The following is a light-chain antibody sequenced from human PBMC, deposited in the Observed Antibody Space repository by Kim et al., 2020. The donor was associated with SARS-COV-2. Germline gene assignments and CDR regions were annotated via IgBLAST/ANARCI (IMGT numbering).Light chain of an antibody. CDR1: QSVSGSY. V-gene: IGKV3-20*01. CDR2: NAS. Sequence: SQGERPTLSCTASQSVSGSYLAWYQQKPGQAPRLLLYNASKRASDIPDRFSGSGSGTDFALTISRLEPEDFAVYYCQQYAISPWTFGRGTKVDIK. J-gene: IGKJ1*01. CDR3: QQYAISPWT.